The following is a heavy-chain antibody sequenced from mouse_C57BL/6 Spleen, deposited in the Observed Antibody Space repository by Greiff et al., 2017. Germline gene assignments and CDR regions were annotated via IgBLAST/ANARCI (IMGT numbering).Heavy chain of an antibody. J-gene: IGHJ4*01. CDR3: ATGQLRLQGAMDY. CDR2: IDPSDSYT. Sequence: VQLQQPGAELVMPGASVKLSCKASGYTFTSYWMHWVKQRPGQGLEWIGEIDPSDSYTNYNQKFKGKSTLTVDKSSSTAYMQLSSLTSEDSAVYDCATGQLRLQGAMDYWGQGTSVTVSA. V-gene: IGHV1-69*01. CDR1: GYTFTSYW. D-gene: IGHD3-2*02.